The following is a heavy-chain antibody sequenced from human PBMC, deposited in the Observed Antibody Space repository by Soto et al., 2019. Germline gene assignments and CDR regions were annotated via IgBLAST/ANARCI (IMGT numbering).Heavy chain of an antibody. Sequence: EVQLVESGGGLVKPGGSLRLSCAASGFTFSSYSMNWVRQAPGKGLEWVSSISSSSSYIYYADSVKGRFTISRDNAKNSLYLQMTSLGAEDTAGYYCARDPYDFGSGGGDYWGQGPLVTVSS. CDR3: ARDPYDFGSGGGDY. CDR2: ISSSSSYI. J-gene: IGHJ4*02. D-gene: IGHD3-3*01. V-gene: IGHV3-21*01. CDR1: GFTFSSYS.